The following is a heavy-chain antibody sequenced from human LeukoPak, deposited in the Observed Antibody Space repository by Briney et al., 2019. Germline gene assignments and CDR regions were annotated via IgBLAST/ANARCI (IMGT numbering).Heavy chain of an antibody. J-gene: IGHJ3*02. D-gene: IGHD3-9*01. CDR1: GGSISSYY. V-gene: IGHV4-59*01. CDR3: ASSYYDILTGYFDAFDI. CDR2: IYYSGST. Sequence: SETLSLTCTVSGGSISSYYWSWIRQPPGKGLEWIGYIYYSGSTNYNPSLKSRATISVDTSKNQFSLKLSSVTAADTAVYYCASSYYDILTGYFDAFDIWGQGTMVTVSS.